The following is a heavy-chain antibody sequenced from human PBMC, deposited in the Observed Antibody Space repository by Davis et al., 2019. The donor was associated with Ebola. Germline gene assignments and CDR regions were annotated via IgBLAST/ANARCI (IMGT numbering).Heavy chain of an antibody. CDR1: GYTFTSYD. CDR2: MNPNSGNT. V-gene: IGHV1-8*01. CDR3: ARSDVGYCSGGSCYPYYYYGIDV. Sequence: ASVKVSCKASGYTFTSYDINWVRQATGQGLEWMGWMNPNSGNTGYAQKFQGRVTMTRNTSISTAYMELSSLRSEDTAVYYCARSDVGYCSGGSCYPYYYYGIDVWGQGTTVTVSS. J-gene: IGHJ6*02. D-gene: IGHD2-15*01.